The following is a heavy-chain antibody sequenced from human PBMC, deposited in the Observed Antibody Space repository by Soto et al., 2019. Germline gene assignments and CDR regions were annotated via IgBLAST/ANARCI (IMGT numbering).Heavy chain of an antibody. CDR3: TTDRISFGDYVPPYYYYAMDV. D-gene: IGHD4-17*01. V-gene: IGHV3-15*01. CDR1: GFTFSHAW. Sequence: EVQLVESGGGLVKPGGSLRLSCAASGFTFSHAWMTWVRQAPGKGLEWVGRVKSSTDGGTTDYAAPVKGRFTISRDDSKNALYLQMNSLKTEDTAVYYCTTDRISFGDYVPPYYYYAMDVWGQGTTVTVSS. CDR2: VKSSTDGGTT. J-gene: IGHJ6*02.